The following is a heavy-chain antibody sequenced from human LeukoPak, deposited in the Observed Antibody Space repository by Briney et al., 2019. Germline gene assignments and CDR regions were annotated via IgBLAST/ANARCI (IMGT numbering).Heavy chain of an antibody. CDR2: IYPGDSDA. D-gene: IGHD1-26*01. V-gene: IGHV5-51*01. CDR3: ARRRDLYSGSYYPFDY. CDR1: GYSFTSYW. J-gene: IGHJ4*02. Sequence: GESLKISCKGSGYSFTSYWIGWVRQMPGKGLKSMGIIYPGDSDAGYSPSFQGQVTISADKSISTAYLQWSSLKASDTAMYYCARRRDLYSGSYYPFDYWGQGTLVTVSS.